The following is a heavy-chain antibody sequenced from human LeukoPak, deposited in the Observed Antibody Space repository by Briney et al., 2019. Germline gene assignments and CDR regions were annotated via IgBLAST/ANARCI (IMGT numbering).Heavy chain of an antibody. J-gene: IGHJ6*02. V-gene: IGHV4-59*01. CDR2: IYYSGST. CDR1: GGSISSYY. Sequence: SSETLSLTCTVSGGSISSYYWGWIRQPPGKGLEWIGYIYYSGSTNYNPSLKSRVTISVDTSKNQFSLKLSSVTAADTAVYYCASLRSYYYGMDVWGQGTTVTVSS. CDR3: ASLRSYYYGMDV.